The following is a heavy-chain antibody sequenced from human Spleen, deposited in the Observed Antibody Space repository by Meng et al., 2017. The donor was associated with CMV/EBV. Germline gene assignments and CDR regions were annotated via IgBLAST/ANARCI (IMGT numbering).Heavy chain of an antibody. D-gene: IGHD2-15*01. Sequence: SSYYWCWLRQPPGKGLEWIGSIYYSGSTYYNPSLKSRVTISVDTSKNQFSLKLSSVTAADTAVYYCARPTGLGYCSGGSCYSWFDPWGQGTLVTVSS. CDR3: ARPTGLGYCSGGSCYSWFDP. V-gene: IGHV4-39*01. CDR1: SSYY. J-gene: IGHJ5*02. CDR2: IYYSGST.